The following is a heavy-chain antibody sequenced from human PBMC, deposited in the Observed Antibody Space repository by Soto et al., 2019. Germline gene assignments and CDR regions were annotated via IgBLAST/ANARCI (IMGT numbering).Heavy chain of an antibody. D-gene: IGHD3-22*01. CDR1: GFTFSSYA. CDR3: ARDLGYDDSSGYYDY. V-gene: IGHV3-30-3*01. J-gene: IGHJ4*02. CDR2: ISYDGSNK. Sequence: QVQLVESGGGVVQPGRSLRLSCAASGFTFSSYAMHWVRQAPGKGLEWVAVISYDGSNKYYADSAKGRFTISRDNSKNTLYLQMNSLRAEDTAVYYCARDLGYDDSSGYYDYWGQGTLVTVSS.